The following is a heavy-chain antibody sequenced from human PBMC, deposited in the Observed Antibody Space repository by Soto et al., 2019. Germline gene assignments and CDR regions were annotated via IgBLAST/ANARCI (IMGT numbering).Heavy chain of an antibody. CDR3: ARHGGDLVVVVAATPWYYGMDV. CDR1: GYSFTSYW. Sequence: GESLKISCKGSGYSFTSYWIGWVRQMPGKGLEWMGIIYPGDSDTRYSPSFQGQVTISADKSISTAYLQWSSLKASDTAMYYCARHGGDLVVVVAATPWYYGMDVWGQVTTVTVSS. CDR2: IYPGDSDT. D-gene: IGHD2-15*01. V-gene: IGHV5-51*01. J-gene: IGHJ6*02.